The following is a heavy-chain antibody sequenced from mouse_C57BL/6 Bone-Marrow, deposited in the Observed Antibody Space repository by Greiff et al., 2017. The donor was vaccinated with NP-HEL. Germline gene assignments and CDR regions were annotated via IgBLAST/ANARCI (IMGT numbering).Heavy chain of an antibody. J-gene: IGHJ1*03. CDR3: ASKTTVVAPYWYFDV. CDR1: GYTFTDYN. D-gene: IGHD1-1*01. Sequence: EVQLQQSGPELVKPGASVKMSCKASGYTFTDYNMHWVKQSHGKSLEWIGYINPNNGGTSYNQKFKGKATLTVNKSSSTAYMELRSLTSEDSAVYYCASKTTVVAPYWYFDVWGTGTTVTVSS. CDR2: INPNNGGT. V-gene: IGHV1-22*01.